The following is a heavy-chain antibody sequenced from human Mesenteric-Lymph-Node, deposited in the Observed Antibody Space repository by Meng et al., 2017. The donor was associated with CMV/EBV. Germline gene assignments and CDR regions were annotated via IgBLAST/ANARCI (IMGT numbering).Heavy chain of an antibody. CDR1: GYTFTSYY. D-gene: IGHD4/OR15-4a*01. Sequence: ASVKVSCKASGYTFTSYYIHWVRQAPGQGLEWMGVIDPSGGTTNYAQKFQGRVTMTRDTPTRTVHMDLSSLRSDDTAVYYCARGASASRNWFDAWGQGILVTVSS. CDR2: IDPSGGTT. CDR3: ARGASASRNWFDA. V-gene: IGHV1-46*01. J-gene: IGHJ5*02.